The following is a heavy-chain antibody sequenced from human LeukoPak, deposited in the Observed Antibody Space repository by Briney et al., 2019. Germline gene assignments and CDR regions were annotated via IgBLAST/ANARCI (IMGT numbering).Heavy chain of an antibody. V-gene: IGHV3-30*18. J-gene: IGHJ4*02. CDR3: AKMVTFGGVSTDY. D-gene: IGHD3-16*01. CDR1: GFTFSSYG. Sequence: GRSLRLSCAASGFTFSSYGMHWVRQAPGKGLEWVAVISYDGSNKYYADSVKGRFTISRDNSKNTLYLQMNSLRAEDTAVYYCAKMVTFGGVSTDYWGQGTLVTVSS. CDR2: ISYDGSNK.